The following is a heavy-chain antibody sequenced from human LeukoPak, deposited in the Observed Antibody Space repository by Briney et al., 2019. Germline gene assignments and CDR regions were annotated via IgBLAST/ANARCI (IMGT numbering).Heavy chain of an antibody. J-gene: IGHJ3*01. CDR2: ISTSGTSQ. D-gene: IGHD3-22*01. CDR1: GFTFSSYA. CDR3: ARQIVTYYFDSTGYYSSFDV. Sequence: GGSLRLSCAASGFTFSSYAMSWVRQAPGKGLEWVSYISTSGTSQYYADSVKGRFTISRDNSKNSLHLQMDSLRAEDTAVYYCARQIVTYYFDSTGYYSSFDVWGQGTMVTVSS. V-gene: IGHV3-48*03.